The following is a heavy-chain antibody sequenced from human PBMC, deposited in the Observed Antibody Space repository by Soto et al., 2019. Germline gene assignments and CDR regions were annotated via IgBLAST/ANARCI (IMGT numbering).Heavy chain of an antibody. J-gene: IGHJ3*01. CDR1: DSTIRRYA. D-gene: IGHD3-16*01. CDR3: ATNGDFDYDAFDV. Sequence: GGSLRLSCAASDSTIRRYAMSWVRQAPGKGLEWVSGITGNSARIYYADSVRGRFTISRDNSKNTLYLQMDTLRAEDTAIYYCATNGDFDYDAFDVWGQGTVVTVSS. CDR2: ITGNSARI. V-gene: IGHV3-23*01.